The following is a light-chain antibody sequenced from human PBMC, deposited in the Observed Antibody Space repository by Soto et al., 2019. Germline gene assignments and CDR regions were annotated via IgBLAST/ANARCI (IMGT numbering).Light chain of an antibody. CDR1: QSVSSN. CDR3: HQRQRWPRT. Sequence: EIVMTQSPATLSVSPGERATLSFRASQSVSSNLAWYQQKPGQAPRLLIYGASTRATGTPARFSGSGSGTDFTLTITSLEPEDFAVYYCHQRQRWPRTFGQGTKVDIK. J-gene: IGKJ1*01. CDR2: GAS. V-gene: IGKV3-15*01.